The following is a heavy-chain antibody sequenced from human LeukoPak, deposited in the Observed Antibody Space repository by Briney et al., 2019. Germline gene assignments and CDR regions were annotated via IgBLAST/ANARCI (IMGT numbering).Heavy chain of an antibody. Sequence: SETLSLTCIVSGDSVITDDYYWGWVRQPPGKGLEWLGSTYRIPPLKSRVTISVDTSRNQFSLRLSSVTAADTAVYFCARVFGRYQEAMDVWGQGTTVTVSS. CDR3: ARVFGRYQEAMDV. D-gene: IGHD3-16*02. CDR1: GDSVITDDYY. J-gene: IGHJ6*02. V-gene: IGHV4-39*07. CDR2: T.